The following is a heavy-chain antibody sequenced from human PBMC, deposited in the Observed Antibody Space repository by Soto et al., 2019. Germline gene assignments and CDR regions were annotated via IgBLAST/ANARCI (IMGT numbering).Heavy chain of an antibody. CDR1: GGSIGSTNW. CDR3: ARLKTYDILNKSDY. J-gene: IGHJ4*02. D-gene: IGHD3-9*01. CDR2: IYDSGST. Sequence: SETLSLTCAVSGGSIGSTNWWSWVRQPPGKGLEWIGEIYDSGSTNYNPSLKSRVTISLDKSKNQFSLKISSVTAADTAVYYCARLKTYDILNKSDYLSQGSLVTVSS. V-gene: IGHV4-4*02.